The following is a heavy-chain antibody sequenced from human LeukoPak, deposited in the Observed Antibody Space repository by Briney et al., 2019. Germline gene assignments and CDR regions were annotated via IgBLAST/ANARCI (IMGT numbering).Heavy chain of an antibody. J-gene: IGHJ6*03. CDR3: ARGRGDRGFYYYYVDV. V-gene: IGHV4-59*01. CDR2: LSYSGTA. D-gene: IGHD2-21*02. Sequence: SSETLSLTCSVSVYSIITYYWSWFRQPPGMGLEWIGYLSYSGTANYNPSLKSRVTISEDTSKKRFSLNLNSVTAADTAMYFCARGRGDRGFYYYYVDVWGKGTTVTVSS. CDR1: VYSIITYY.